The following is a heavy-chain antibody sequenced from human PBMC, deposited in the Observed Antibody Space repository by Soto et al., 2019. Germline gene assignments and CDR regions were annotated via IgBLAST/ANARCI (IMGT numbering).Heavy chain of an antibody. D-gene: IGHD2-2*01. CDR1: GFTFDDYA. J-gene: IGHJ3*01. CDR2: ISWNSGNI. Sequence: EVQLVESGGGVVQPGRSLRLSCSASGFTFDDYAMNWVRQAPGKGLEWVSSISWNSGNIVYADSVRGRFTISRDNAKTSLHLQMNSLRAEDTALYYCTKGPSTSCFSAFDLWGQGTMVTVSS. CDR3: TKGPSTSCFSAFDL. V-gene: IGHV3-9*01.